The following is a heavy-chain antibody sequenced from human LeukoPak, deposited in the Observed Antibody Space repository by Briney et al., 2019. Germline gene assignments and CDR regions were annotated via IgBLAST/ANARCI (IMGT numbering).Heavy chain of an antibody. J-gene: IGHJ3*02. Sequence: PGGSLRLSCAASGFTFSSYSMNWVRQAPGKGLEWVSYISSSSSTIYYADSVKGRFAISRDNAKNSLYLQMNSLRAEDTAVYYCARDPNGDYVGAFDILGQGTMVTVSS. V-gene: IGHV3-48*04. CDR1: GFTFSSYS. D-gene: IGHD4-17*01. CDR2: ISSSSSTI. CDR3: ARDPNGDYVGAFDI.